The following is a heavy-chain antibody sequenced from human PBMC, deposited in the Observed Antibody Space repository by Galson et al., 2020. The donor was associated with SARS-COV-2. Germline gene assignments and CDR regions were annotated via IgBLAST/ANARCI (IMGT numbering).Heavy chain of an antibody. CDR3: ASLDPLEGKDDY. V-gene: IGHV4-31*03. CDR2: IYYSGST. J-gene: IGHJ4*02. D-gene: IGHD3-3*01. CDR1: GGSISSGGYY. Sequence: ETSETLSLTCTVSGGSISSGGYYWSWIRQHPGKGLEWIGYIYYSGSTYYNPSLKSRVTISVDTSKNQFSLKLSSVTAADTAVYYCASLDPLEGKDDYWGQGTLVTVSS.